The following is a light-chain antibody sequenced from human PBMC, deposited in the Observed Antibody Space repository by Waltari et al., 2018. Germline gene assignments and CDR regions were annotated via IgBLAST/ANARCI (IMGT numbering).Light chain of an antibody. Sequence: EIVMTQSPATLSVSPGQRAPPPCRASQSITPDLAWYQQKPGQAPRLLIYGASTRDTGVPDRFTGRGSGTQFTLTISSLQSEDVAVYFCQQYKEWPPVTFGGGTRVEIK. V-gene: IGKV3-15*01. CDR2: GAS. CDR3: QQYKEWPPVT. CDR1: QSITPD. J-gene: IGKJ4*02.